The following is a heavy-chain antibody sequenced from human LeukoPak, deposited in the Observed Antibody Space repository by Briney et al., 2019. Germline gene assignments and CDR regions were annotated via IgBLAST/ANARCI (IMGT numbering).Heavy chain of an antibody. V-gene: IGHV1-46*03. CDR1: GYTFTGYY. Sequence: ASVKVSCKASGYTFTGYYMHWVRQAPGQGLEWMGIINPSGGSTSYAQKFQGRVTMTRDTSTSTVYMELSSLRSEDTAVYYCARERRCSGGSCYPEAHFDYWGQGTLVTVSS. D-gene: IGHD2-15*01. CDR3: ARERRCSGGSCYPEAHFDY. J-gene: IGHJ4*02. CDR2: INPSGGST.